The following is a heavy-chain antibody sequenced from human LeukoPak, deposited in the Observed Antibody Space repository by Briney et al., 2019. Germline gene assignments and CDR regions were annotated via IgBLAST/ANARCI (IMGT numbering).Heavy chain of an antibody. CDR3: AREVCDCDILTGYYNNWFDP. D-gene: IGHD3-9*01. Sequence: GGSLRLSCAASGFNFRSYSMNWVRQAPGKGLEWVSSIIISSSDIYYADSVKGRFTISRDNAKNSLYLQMNSLRAEDTAVYYCAREVCDCDILTGYYNNWFDPWGQGTLVTVSS. V-gene: IGHV3-21*01. J-gene: IGHJ5*02. CDR2: IIISSSDI. CDR1: GFNFRSYS.